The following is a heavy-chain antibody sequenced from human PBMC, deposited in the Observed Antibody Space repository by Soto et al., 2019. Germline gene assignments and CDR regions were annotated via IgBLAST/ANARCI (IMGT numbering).Heavy chain of an antibody. CDR3: AVAEMAAAGRLFDY. Sequence: ASVKVSCKVSGYTLTELSMHWVRQAPGKGLEWMGGFDPEDGETIYAQKFQGRVTMTEDTSADTAYMELSSLRSEDTAVYYCAVAEMAAAGRLFDYWGQGTLVTVSS. V-gene: IGHV1-24*01. D-gene: IGHD6-13*01. CDR2: FDPEDGET. J-gene: IGHJ4*02. CDR1: GYTLTELS.